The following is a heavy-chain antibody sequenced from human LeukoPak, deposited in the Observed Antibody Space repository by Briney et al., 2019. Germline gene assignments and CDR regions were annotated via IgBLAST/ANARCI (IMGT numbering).Heavy chain of an antibody. CDR1: GFTFDNND. V-gene: IGHV3-13*01. J-gene: IGHJ4*02. D-gene: IGHD1-14*01. CDR2: IGSAGYT. CDR3: VRQPDSARYGFDY. Sequence: GGSLRLSCEVSGFTFDNNDMHWVRQSTGKGLERVSAIGSAGYTYYAESVRGRFTITRDTAKQSLYLQMNSLRVEDTAVYHCVRQPDSARYGFDYWGRGTQVTVSS.